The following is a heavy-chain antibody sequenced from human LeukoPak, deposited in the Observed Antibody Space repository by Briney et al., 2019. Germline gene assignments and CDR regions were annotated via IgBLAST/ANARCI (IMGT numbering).Heavy chain of an antibody. Sequence: SETLSLTCTVSGGSISSYYWSWIRQPPGKGLEWIGYIYYSGSTYYNPSLKSRVTISVDTSKNQFSLKLSSVTAADTAVYYCARDRRVVPYYYDSSGYPDAFDIWGQGTMVTVSS. D-gene: IGHD3-22*01. CDR3: ARDRRVVPYYYDSSGYPDAFDI. CDR1: GGSISSYY. J-gene: IGHJ3*02. V-gene: IGHV4-30-4*08. CDR2: IYYSGST.